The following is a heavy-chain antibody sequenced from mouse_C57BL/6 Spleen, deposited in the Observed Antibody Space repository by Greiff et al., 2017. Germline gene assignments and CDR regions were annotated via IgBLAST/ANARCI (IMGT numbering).Heavy chain of an antibody. CDR1: GYTFTSYW. V-gene: IGHV1-64*01. Sequence: QVQLQQPGAELVKPGASVKLSCKASGYTFTSYWMHWVKQRPGQGLEWIGMIHPNSGSTNYNEKFKSKATLTVDKSSSTAYMQLSSLTSEDAAVYYCARGGTTGREPSYYFDYWGQGTTLTVSS. CDR2: IHPNSGST. D-gene: IGHD1-1*01. CDR3: ARGGTTGREPSYYFDY. J-gene: IGHJ2*01.